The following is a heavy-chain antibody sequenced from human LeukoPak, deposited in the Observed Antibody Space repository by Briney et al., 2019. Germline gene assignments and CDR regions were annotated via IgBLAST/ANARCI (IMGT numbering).Heavy chain of an antibody. CDR3: AREGYYGSGSYGPSDFDY. J-gene: IGHJ4*02. CDR2: VSPFNGKT. V-gene: IGHV1-18*01. Sequence: ASVKVSCKASGYTFINYGFNWIRRQAPGRGLAWMGWVSPFNGKTVYAQKLQARLTLTTDTSTNTAYMELSRLRSDDTAVYYCAREGYYGSGSYGPSDFDYWGQGTLVTVSS. D-gene: IGHD3-10*01. CDR1: GYTFINYG.